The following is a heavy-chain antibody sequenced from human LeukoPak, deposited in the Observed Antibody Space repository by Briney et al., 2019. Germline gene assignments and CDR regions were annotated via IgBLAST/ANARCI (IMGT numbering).Heavy chain of an antibody. D-gene: IGHD1-14*01. CDR1: GFTFTTYG. Sequence: GGSLRLSCEASGFTFTTYGMHWVRQAPGKGLEWVAVIWYDGTIKDYADSAKGRFTISRDNSNNTLYLQMSSPRADDTAVYYCATDDGTTGLPGYWGQGTLATVSS. CDR3: ATDDGTTGLPGY. V-gene: IGHV3-33*01. J-gene: IGHJ4*02. CDR2: IWYDGTIK.